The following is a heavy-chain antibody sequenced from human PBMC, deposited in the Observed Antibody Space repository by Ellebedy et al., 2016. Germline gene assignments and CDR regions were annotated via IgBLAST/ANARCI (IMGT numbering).Heavy chain of an antibody. J-gene: IGHJ4*02. CDR2: IRSSGST. CDR3: ARHFNGGTYYLDY. CDR1: GDSISNYY. Sequence: GSLRLSCTVSGDSISNYYWSWIRQPPGKGLEWIAYIRSSGSTNYNPSLKSRVTISVDTSKNQFSLKLGSVTAADTAVYYCARHFNGGTYYLDYWGQGALVTVSS. V-gene: IGHV4-59*08. D-gene: IGHD2-8*01.